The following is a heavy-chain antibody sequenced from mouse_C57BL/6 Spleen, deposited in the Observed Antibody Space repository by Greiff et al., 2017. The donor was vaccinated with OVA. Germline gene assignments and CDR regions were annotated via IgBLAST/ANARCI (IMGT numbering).Heavy chain of an antibody. J-gene: IGHJ4*01. CDR2: ISTYYGDA. CDR1: GYTFTDYA. CDR3: ARPPHDYAMDY. V-gene: IGHV1-67*01. Sequence: VQLQQSGPELVRPGVSVKISCKGSGYTFTDYAMHWAKQSHAKSLEWIGVISTYYGDASYNQKFTDKATMTVDKSSSTAYMELARLTSEDSAVYYCARPPHDYAMDYWGQGTSVTVSS.